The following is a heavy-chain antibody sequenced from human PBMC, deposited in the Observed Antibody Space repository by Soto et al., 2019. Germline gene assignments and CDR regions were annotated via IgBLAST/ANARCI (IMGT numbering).Heavy chain of an antibody. CDR1: GGSISSSSSY. J-gene: IGHJ5*02. CDR3: ARCGGYCSGGSCQWARFDP. CDR2: IYYSGST. Sequence: PSETRSPTCTVSGGSISSSSSYWGWIRQPPGRGREWIGSIYYSGSTYYNPSLKSRVTISVDTSNNLFCLELSSVTAADTAVYYCARCGGYCSGGSCQWARFDPWGQGTLVTVSS. V-gene: IGHV4-39*02. D-gene: IGHD2-15*01.